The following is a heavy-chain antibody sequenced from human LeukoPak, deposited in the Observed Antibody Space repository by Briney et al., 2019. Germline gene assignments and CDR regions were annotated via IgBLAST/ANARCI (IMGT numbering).Heavy chain of an antibody. Sequence: ASVKVSCKASGYTFTGYYMHWVRQAPGQGLEWMGWINPNSGGTNYAQKLQGRVTMTRDTSISTAYMELSRLRSDDTAVYYCARDPPSMVRGVSTRELDYWGQGTLVTVSS. J-gene: IGHJ4*02. V-gene: IGHV1-2*02. CDR1: GYTFTGYY. CDR2: INPNSGGT. CDR3: ARDPPSMVRGVSTRELDY. D-gene: IGHD3-10*01.